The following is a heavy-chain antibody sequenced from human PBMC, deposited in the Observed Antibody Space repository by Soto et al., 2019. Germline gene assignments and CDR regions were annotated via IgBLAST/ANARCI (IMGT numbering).Heavy chain of an antibody. J-gene: IGHJ6*03. D-gene: IGHD3-16*01. CDR2: IYYSGST. Sequence: SETLSLTCTVSGGSISSYYWSWIRQPPGKGLEWIGYIYYSGSTNYNPSLKSRVTISVDTSKNQFSLKLSSVTAADTAVYYCARQFSFTFRTTYYYYDMDVWGKGTTVTVSS. V-gene: IGHV4-59*01. CDR3: ARQFSFTFRTTYYYYDMDV. CDR1: GGSISSYY.